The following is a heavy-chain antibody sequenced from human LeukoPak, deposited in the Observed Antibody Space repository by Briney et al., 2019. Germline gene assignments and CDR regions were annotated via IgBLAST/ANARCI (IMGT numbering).Heavy chain of an antibody. CDR2: INSDGSST. CDR3: ARDPHGYWWFDP. V-gene: IGHV3-74*01. J-gene: IGHJ5*02. CDR1: GFTFSNYW. Sequence: PGGSLRLSCAASGFTFSNYWMHWVRQAPGKGLVWVSRINSDGSSTNYADSVKGRFTISRDNAKNTLYLQMNSLRAEDTAVYCCARDPHGYWWFDPWGQGTLVTVSS. D-gene: IGHD5-18*01.